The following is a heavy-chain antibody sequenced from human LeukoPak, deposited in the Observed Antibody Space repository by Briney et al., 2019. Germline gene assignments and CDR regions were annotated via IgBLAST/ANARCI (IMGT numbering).Heavy chain of an antibody. Sequence: GGSLRLSCAASGFTFSSYAMSWVRQAPGKGLEWVSAISGSGGSTYYADSVKGRFTISRDNSKNTLYLQMNSLRAEDTAVYYCAKGNTYYYDSSGLYNWFDPWGQGTLVTVSS. CDR2: ISGSGGST. D-gene: IGHD3-22*01. CDR3: AKGNTYYYDSSGLYNWFDP. J-gene: IGHJ5*02. CDR1: GFTFSSYA. V-gene: IGHV3-23*01.